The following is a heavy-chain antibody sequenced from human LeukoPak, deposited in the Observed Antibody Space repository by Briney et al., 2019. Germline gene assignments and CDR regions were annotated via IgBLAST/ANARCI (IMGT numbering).Heavy chain of an antibody. CDR3: ASLSSSSVDY. D-gene: IGHD6-6*01. CDR1: GGSISSYY. CDR2: IYTSGST. J-gene: IGHJ4*02. Sequence: SETLSLTGTVSGGSISSYYWSWIRQPPGKGLEWIGYIYTSGSTNYNPSLKSRVTISVDTSKNQFSLKLSSVTAADTAVYYCASLSSSSVDYWGQGTLVTVSS. V-gene: IGHV4-4*09.